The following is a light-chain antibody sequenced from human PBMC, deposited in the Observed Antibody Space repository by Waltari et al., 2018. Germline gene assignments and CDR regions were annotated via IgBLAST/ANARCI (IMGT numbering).Light chain of an antibody. J-gene: IGKJ4*01. CDR3: QQYNRRPPLT. Sequence: EVVMTQSPAALSVSPGERVTLTCKASQNIDNKLAWYQQKPGQRPRLLIHGASTRATGIPARFSGSVTGTEFTLNISSLQSEDCAVYCCQQYNRRPPLTFGGGTKVEIK. CDR2: GAS. CDR1: QNIDNK. V-gene: IGKV3-15*01.